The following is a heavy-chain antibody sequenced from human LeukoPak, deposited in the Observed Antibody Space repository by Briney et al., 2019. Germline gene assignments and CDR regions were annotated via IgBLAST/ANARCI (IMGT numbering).Heavy chain of an antibody. V-gene: IGHV3-30*18. CDR3: AKDTVLLWFGDPYYFDY. CDR2: ISYDGSNK. J-gene: IGHJ4*02. D-gene: IGHD3-10*01. CDR1: GFTFSSYG. Sequence: QPGRSLRLSCAASGFTFSSYGMHWDRQAPGKGLEWVAVISYDGSNKYYADSVKGRFTISRDNSKNTLYLQMNSLRAEDTAVYYCAKDTVLLWFGDPYYFDYWGQGTLVTVSS.